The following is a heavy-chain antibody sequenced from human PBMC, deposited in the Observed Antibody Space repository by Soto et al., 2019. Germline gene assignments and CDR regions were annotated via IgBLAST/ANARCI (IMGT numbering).Heavy chain of an antibody. CDR2: IHHSGST. CDR3: ARVASSGYYGYFDL. Sequence: SETLSLTCTVSGGSISNENYYWSWIRQPPGESLEWIGYIHHSGSTSYNPSLKSRFTIAVDTSRNQFSLKMNSVTAADTAVFYCARVASSGYYGYFDLWGRGTLVTVSS. J-gene: IGHJ2*01. CDR1: GGSISNENYY. D-gene: IGHD3-22*01. V-gene: IGHV4-30-4*01.